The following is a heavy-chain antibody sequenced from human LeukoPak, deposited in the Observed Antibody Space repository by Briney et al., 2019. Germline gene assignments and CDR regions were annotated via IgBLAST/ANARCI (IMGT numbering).Heavy chain of an antibody. D-gene: IGHD3-10*01. CDR2: IYYSGST. V-gene: IGHV4-31*03. CDR1: GGSISSGGYY. Sequence: SQTLSLTCTVSGGSISSGGYYWSWIRQHPGKGLEWIGYIYYSGSTYYNPSLKSRITISIDTSKNQFSLKLSSVTAADTAVYYCARGLLWFGEFRYFDYWGQGILVTVSS. J-gene: IGHJ4*02. CDR3: ARGLLWFGEFRYFDY.